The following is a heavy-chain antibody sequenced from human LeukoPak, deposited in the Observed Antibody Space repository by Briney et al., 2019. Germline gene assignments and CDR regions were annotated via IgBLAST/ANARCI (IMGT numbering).Heavy chain of an antibody. D-gene: IGHD2-15*01. Sequence: ASVKVSCKASGYTFTSYDINWVRQATGQGLEWMGWMNPNSGNTGYAQKFQGRVTITRNTSISTAYMELSSLRSEDTAVYYCARGGLYCSGGSCYDYYYYYMDVWGKGTTVTISS. CDR3: ARGGLYCSGGSCYDYYYYYMDV. CDR2: MNPNSGNT. J-gene: IGHJ6*03. V-gene: IGHV1-8*03. CDR1: GYTFTSYD.